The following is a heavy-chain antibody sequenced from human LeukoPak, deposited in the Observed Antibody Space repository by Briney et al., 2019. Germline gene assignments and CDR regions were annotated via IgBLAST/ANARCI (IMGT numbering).Heavy chain of an antibody. J-gene: IGHJ2*01. Sequence: SETLSLTCTVSGGSISSYYWSWIRQPAGKRLEWIGRIYSSGSTNYNPSLKSRVTMSVDTSKNQFSLKLSSVPAADTAVYYCARGQYHLLYWYFDLWGRGTLVTVSS. CDR3: ARGQYHLLYWYFDL. D-gene: IGHD2-2*01. V-gene: IGHV4-4*07. CDR2: IYSSGST. CDR1: GGSISSYY.